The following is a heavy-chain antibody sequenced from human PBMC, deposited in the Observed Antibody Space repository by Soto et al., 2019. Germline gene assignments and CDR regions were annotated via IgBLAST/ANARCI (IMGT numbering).Heavy chain of an antibody. D-gene: IGHD5-12*01. CDR1: GFSFSGYG. V-gene: IGHV3-30*18. J-gene: IGHJ4*02. Sequence: PGGSLRLSCAASGFSFSGYGMEWVRLAPGKGLEWVAATTYDGGIKYYADSVKGRFTISRDNSKNTLYLQMNSLRAEDTAVYYCAKIAPSVATTHFDYWGQGTLVTVSS. CDR3: AKIAPSVATTHFDY. CDR2: TTYDGGIK.